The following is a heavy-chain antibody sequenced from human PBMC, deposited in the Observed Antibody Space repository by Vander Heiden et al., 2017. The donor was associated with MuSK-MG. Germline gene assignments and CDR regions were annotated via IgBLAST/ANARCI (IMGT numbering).Heavy chain of an antibody. V-gene: IGHV4-34*01. J-gene: IGHJ4*02. CDR2: INRSGST. CDR1: GAPLSGYY. D-gene: IGHD6-19*01. Sequence: QVQLQQWGAGLLKPSETLSLTCAVHGAPLSGYYWSWIRQPPGKGLEWIGEINRSGSTNYNPSLKRRVTISVDTSQNQFSLKLSSVTVADTAIYYCARGRGTSGWYQDDPQDLDYWGQGTLVTVSS. CDR3: ARGRGTSGWYQDDPQDLDY.